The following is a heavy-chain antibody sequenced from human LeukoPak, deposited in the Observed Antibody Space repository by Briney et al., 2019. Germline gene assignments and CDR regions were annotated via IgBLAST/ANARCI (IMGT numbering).Heavy chain of an antibody. J-gene: IGHJ5*02. Sequence: GGSLRLSCVASGFPFSSYWMSWVRQAPGKGLEWVSAISGSGDNTYYADSVKGRFTISRDNSKNTLSLQMNSLRAEDTAVYYCANNFVPSRSWGQGTLVTVSS. CDR3: ANNFVPSRS. CDR1: GFPFSSYW. V-gene: IGHV3-23*01. D-gene: IGHD1-1*01. CDR2: ISGSGDNT.